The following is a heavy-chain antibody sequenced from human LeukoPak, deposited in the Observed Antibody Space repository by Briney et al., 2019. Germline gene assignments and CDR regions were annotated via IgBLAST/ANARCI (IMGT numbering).Heavy chain of an antibody. Sequence: GSSVKDSCKASGGTFSSYAISWVRQAPGQGLEWMGRIIPILGIANYAQKFQGRVTITADKSTSTAYMELSSLRSEDTAVYYCARVYIYGGNFPLEYWGQGTLVTVSS. D-gene: IGHD4-23*01. CDR3: ARVYIYGGNFPLEY. J-gene: IGHJ4*02. CDR1: GGTFSSYA. V-gene: IGHV1-69*04. CDR2: IIPILGIA.